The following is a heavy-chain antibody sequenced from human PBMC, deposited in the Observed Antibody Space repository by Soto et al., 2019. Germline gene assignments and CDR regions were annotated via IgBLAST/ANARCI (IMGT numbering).Heavy chain of an antibody. V-gene: IGHV3-64D*08. CDR3: VKAYSGYDWTDFSPGIFDY. CDR2: ISSNGGST. D-gene: IGHD5-12*01. CDR1: GFTFSSYA. J-gene: IGHJ4*02. Sequence: GGSLRLSCSASGFTFSSYAMHWVRQAPGKGLEYVSAISSNGGSTYYADSVKGRFTISRDNSKNTLYLQMSSLRAEDTAVYYCVKAYSGYDWTDFSPGIFDYWGQGTLVTVSS.